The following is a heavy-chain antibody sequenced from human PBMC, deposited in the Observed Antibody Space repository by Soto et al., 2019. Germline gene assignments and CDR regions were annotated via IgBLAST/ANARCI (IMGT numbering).Heavy chain of an antibody. CDR3: ARSLWFGELH. V-gene: IGHV2-5*02. CDR2: IYWDNDK. Sequence: QITLKESGPTLVKHTQTRTLTCSFSGFSLSTTGVGVGWIRQSPGKALEWLAIIYWDNDKRYSPSLKSRVTITKDTAKNQVVLTVTNMDPVDTGTYYCARSLWFGELHWGQGALVTVSS. D-gene: IGHD3-10*01. J-gene: IGHJ4*02. CDR1: GFSLSTTGVG.